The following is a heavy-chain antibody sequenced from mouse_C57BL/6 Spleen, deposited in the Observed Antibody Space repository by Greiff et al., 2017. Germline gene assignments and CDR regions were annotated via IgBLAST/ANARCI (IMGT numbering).Heavy chain of an antibody. CDR1: GYTFTSYN. D-gene: IGHD1-1*01. Sequence: QVQLQQSGAELVRPGASVKMSCKASGYTFTSYNMHWVQQTPRQGLEWIGAIYPGNGDTSYNQKFKGKATLTVDKSSSTAYMQLSSLTSEDSAVYICARGGIVLTTVVATHFGYWGQGNTLTVSS. CDR3: ARGGIVLTTVVATHFGY. V-gene: IGHV1-12*01. CDR2: IYPGNGDT. J-gene: IGHJ2*01.